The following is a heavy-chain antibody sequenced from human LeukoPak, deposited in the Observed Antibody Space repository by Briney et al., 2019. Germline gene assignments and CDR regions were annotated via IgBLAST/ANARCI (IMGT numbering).Heavy chain of an antibody. D-gene: IGHD3-22*01. Sequence: GGSLRLSCAASGFTFSSYAMHWVRQAPGKGLEWVAVISYGGSNKYYADSVKGRFTISRDNSKNTLYLQMNGLRAEDTAVYYCARYYYDSSGSFDYWGQGTLVTVSS. CDR3: ARYYYDSSGSFDY. CDR2: ISYGGSNK. J-gene: IGHJ4*02. V-gene: IGHV3-30*04. CDR1: GFTFSSYA.